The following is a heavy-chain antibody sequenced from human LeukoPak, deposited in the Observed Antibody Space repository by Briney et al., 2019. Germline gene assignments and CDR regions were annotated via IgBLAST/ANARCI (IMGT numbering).Heavy chain of an antibody. CDR2: IYTSGST. V-gene: IGHV4-4*07. D-gene: IGHD3-10*01. J-gene: IGHJ6*03. CDR1: GGSISSYY. Sequence: SETLSLTCTVSGGSISSYYWSWIRQPAGKGLEWIGRIYTSGSTNYNPSLKSRVTMSVDTSKNQFSLKLSSVTAADTAVYYCAREGVLLWFGENFGYYYMDVWGKGTTVTISS. CDR3: AREGVLLWFGENFGYYYMDV.